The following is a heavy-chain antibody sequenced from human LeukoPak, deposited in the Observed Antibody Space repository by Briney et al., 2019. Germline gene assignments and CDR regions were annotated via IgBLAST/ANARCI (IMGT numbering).Heavy chain of an antibody. J-gene: IGHJ4*02. V-gene: IGHV4-4*02. D-gene: IGHD5-12*01. CDR1: GGSISSSNW. CDR3: ARDPHSGYDLADY. Sequence: PSETLSLTCAVSGGSISSSNWWSWVRQPPGKGLEWIGEIYHSGTTNYNPSLKSRVTISVDKSKNQFSLNLSSVTAADTAVYYCARDPHSGYDLADYWGQGTLVTVSS. CDR2: IYHSGTT.